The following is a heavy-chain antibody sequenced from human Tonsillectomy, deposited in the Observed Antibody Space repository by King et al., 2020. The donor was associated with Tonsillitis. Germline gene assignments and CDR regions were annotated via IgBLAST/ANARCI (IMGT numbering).Heavy chain of an antibody. CDR1: GYTFSGYY. CDR2: INPNSGST. Sequence: VQLVESGAEMKKPGASVKVSCTASGYTFSGYYIHWVRQAPGQGLEWVGWINPNSGSTNYAQKFEGRVTMTRDTSISTAYMELHSLRSDDTAVFYCARGLDYYGSGTWGYWAQGTQVTVSS. D-gene: IGHD3-10*01. J-gene: IGHJ1*01. CDR3: ARGLDYYGSGTWGY. V-gene: IGHV1-2*02.